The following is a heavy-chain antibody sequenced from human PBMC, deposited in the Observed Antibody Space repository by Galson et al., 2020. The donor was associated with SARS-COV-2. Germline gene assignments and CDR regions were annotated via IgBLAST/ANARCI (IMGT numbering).Heavy chain of an antibody. D-gene: IGHD3-9*01. CDR2: IYYSGST. Sequence: ETLETLSLTCTVSGGSISSSSYYWGWIRQPPGKGLEWIGSIYYSGSTYYNPSLKSRVTISVDTSKNQFSLKLSSVTAADTAVYYCASFHFDWLLLGFDYWGQGTLVTVSS. V-gene: IGHV4-39*01. J-gene: IGHJ4*02. CDR3: ASFHFDWLLLGFDY. CDR1: GGSISSSSYY.